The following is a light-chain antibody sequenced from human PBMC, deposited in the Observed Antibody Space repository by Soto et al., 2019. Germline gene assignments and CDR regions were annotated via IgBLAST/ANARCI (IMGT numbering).Light chain of an antibody. J-gene: IGKJ2*01. V-gene: IGKV1-39*01. Sequence: DLQMTQSPSSLSASVGDRVTISCRASRGLSSYLNWYQQKPGKAPKLLIYAASSLQSGVPSRFSGSGSGTDFTLTISSVHPEDVATYYCQQSYSTPRTFGQGTKLEIK. CDR1: RGLSSY. CDR3: QQSYSTPRT. CDR2: AAS.